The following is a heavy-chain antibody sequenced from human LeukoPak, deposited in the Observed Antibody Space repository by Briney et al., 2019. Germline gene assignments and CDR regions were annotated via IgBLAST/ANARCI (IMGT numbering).Heavy chain of an antibody. CDR2: IRSKSDGGTT. D-gene: IGHD6-25*01. CDR1: GFTFSNYW. CDR3: TTDSAAAEDY. Sequence: GGSLRLSCAASGFTFSNYWMSWVRQAPGKGLEWVGQIRSKSDGGTTDYAAPVKGRFTISRDDSKNTLYLQMNSLKTEDTAVYYCTTDSAAAEDYWGQGTLVTVSS. V-gene: IGHV3-15*01. J-gene: IGHJ4*02.